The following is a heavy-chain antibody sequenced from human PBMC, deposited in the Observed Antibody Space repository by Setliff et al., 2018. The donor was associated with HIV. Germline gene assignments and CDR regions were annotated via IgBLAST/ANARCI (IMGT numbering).Heavy chain of an antibody. D-gene: IGHD4-17*01. V-gene: IGHV4-61*09. CDR2: IHTSGSS. Sequence: SETLSLTCTVSGGSISSGSYYWSWIRQPAGKGLEWIGHIHTSGSSSYNPSLKSRVIISLDTSKNQISLKLNSVTAADTAVYYCARVRDYGGNFFDYWGQGTLVTVSS. J-gene: IGHJ4*02. CDR1: GGSISSGSYY. CDR3: ARVRDYGGNFFDY.